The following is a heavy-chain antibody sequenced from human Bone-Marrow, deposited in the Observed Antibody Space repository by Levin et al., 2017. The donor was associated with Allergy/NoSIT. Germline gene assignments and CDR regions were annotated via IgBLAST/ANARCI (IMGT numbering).Heavy chain of an antibody. D-gene: IGHD5-24*01. J-gene: IGHJ6*02. CDR1: GFTFSSYG. CDR3: ARDMARDGMDV. CDR2: ISYDGSQK. V-gene: IGHV3-30*03. Sequence: GGSLRLSCAASGFTFSSYGMHWVRQAPGKGLEWVAVISYDGSQKYYADSGKGRFTISRDNSKNTLYLQMNSLRADDGAVYYCARDMARDGMDVWGPGTTVTVSS.